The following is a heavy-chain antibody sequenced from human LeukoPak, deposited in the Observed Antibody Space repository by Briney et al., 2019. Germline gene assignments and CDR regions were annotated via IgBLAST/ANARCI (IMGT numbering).Heavy chain of an antibody. CDR1: GFTFSSYP. Sequence: EGSLRLSCAASGFTFSSYPMNWVRQAPGKGLEWVSHIRSSSDNIHYADSVRGRFTISRDNAKNSLYLQMNSLRAEDTAVYYCARDDQFAFDIWGQGTMVTVSS. V-gene: IGHV3-48*01. CDR3: ARDDQFAFDI. CDR2: IRSSSDNI. J-gene: IGHJ3*02. D-gene: IGHD5-24*01.